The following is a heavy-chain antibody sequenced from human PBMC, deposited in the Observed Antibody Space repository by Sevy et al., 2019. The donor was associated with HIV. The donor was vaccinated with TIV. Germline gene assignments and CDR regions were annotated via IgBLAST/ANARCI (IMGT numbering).Heavy chain of an antibody. CDR2: VSGSGGKR. CDR3: ARRGNYYGDAFDF. V-gene: IGHV3-23*01. Sequence: GGSLRLSCAASGFSFSQYSMNWVRQAPGKGLEWVSSVSGSGGKRYNADSVKGRFTISRDNSKNTLYLQMNSLRAEDTAVYYCARRGNYYGDAFDFWGQGTVVTVSS. D-gene: IGHD3-10*01. CDR1: GFSFSQYS. J-gene: IGHJ3*01.